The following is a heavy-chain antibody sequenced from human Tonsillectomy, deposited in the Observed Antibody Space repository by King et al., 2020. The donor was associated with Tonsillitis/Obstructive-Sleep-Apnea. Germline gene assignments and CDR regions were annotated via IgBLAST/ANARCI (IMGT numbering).Heavy chain of an antibody. CDR2: IRSKAYGGTT. CDR3: PPGGIGPPYYGDYPYFFDY. V-gene: IGHV3-49*04. Sequence: VQLVESGGGLVQPGRSLRLSCTASGFTFGDYAMSWVRQAPGKGLEWVGFIRSKAYGGTTEYAASVKGRFTISRDDSKSIAHLQMNSLKTQDTAVYYCPPGGIGPPYYGDYPYFFDYLGQGTLVTVSS. CDR1: GFTFGDYA. D-gene: IGHD4-17*01. J-gene: IGHJ4*02.